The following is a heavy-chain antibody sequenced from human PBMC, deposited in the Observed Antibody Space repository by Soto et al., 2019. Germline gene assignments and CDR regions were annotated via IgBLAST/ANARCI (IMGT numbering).Heavy chain of an antibody. CDR3: TPLALKYSSGWYEFSD. J-gene: IGHJ4*02. CDR2: IKSKTDGGTT. Sequence: EVQLVESGGGLVKPGGSLILSCAASGFTFSNVWMNCVRQAPGKGLEWVGRIKSKTDGGTTDYAAPVKGRFTISRDDSKNTLYLQMNSLKTEDTAVYYCTPLALKYSSGWYEFSDWGQGTLVTVSS. V-gene: IGHV3-15*07. D-gene: IGHD6-19*01. CDR1: GFTFSNVW.